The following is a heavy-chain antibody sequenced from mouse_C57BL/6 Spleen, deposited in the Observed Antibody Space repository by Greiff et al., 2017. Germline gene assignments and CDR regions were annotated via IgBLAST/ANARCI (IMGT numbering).Heavy chain of an antibody. V-gene: IGHV1-69*01. CDR1: GYTFTSYW. D-gene: IGHD2-4*01. CDR2: IDPSDSYT. Sequence: QVQLQQSGAELVMPGASVKLSCKASGYTFTSYWMHWVKQRPGQGLEWIGEIDPSDSYTNYNQKFKGKSTLTVDKSSSTAYMQLSSLTSEDSAVYYCASGDYGPRGYWGQGTSVTVSS. J-gene: IGHJ4*01. CDR3: ASGDYGPRGY.